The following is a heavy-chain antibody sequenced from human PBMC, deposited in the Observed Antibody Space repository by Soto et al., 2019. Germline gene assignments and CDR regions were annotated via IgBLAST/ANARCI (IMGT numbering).Heavy chain of an antibody. D-gene: IGHD3-16*01. CDR2: ISSDGNTK. V-gene: IGHV3-30*04. CDR3: ARGGSGSSYSQSDY. J-gene: IGHJ4*02. CDR1: GFTFSNFA. Sequence: QVQLVESGGGVIQPGKSLRLSCAASGFTFSNFAMHWVRQAPGKGLDWVTAISSDGNTKYYADSVKGRFTVSRDSXXHTLYVEMNSLRVEDTAVYYCARGGSGSSYSQSDYWGQGTLVTVSS.